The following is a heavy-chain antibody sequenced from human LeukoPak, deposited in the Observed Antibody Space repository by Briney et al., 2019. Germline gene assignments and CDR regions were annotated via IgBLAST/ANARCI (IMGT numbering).Heavy chain of an antibody. CDR2: IRYDGSNK. CDR3: AKTMVRGVIPLDP. D-gene: IGHD3-10*01. J-gene: IGHJ5*02. CDR1: GFTFSSYG. V-gene: IGHV3-30*02. Sequence: GGSLRLSCAASGFTFSSYGMHWVRQAPGKGLEWVAFIRYDGSNKYYADSVKGRFTISRDNSKNTLYLQMNSLRAEDTAVYYCAKTMVRGVIPLDPWGQGTLVTVSS.